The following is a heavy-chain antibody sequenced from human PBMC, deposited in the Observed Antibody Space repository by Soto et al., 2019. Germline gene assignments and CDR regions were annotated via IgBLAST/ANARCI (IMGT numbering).Heavy chain of an antibody. D-gene: IGHD3-10*01. CDR1: GFTFSSYA. V-gene: IGHV3-30-3*01. J-gene: IGHJ5*02. CDR3: ARDRPAYYYGSGPFDP. Sequence: QVQLVESGGGVVQPGRSLRLSCAASGFTFSSYAMHWVRQAPGKGLEWVAVISYDGSNKYYADSVKGRFTISRDNSKNTLYLQMNSLRAEDTAVYYCARDRPAYYYGSGPFDPWGQGTLVTVSS. CDR2: ISYDGSNK.